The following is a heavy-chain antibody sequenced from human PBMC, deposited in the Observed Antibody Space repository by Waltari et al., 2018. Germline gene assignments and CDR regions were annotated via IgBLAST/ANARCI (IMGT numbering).Heavy chain of an antibody. CDR3: ARGPRTVMP. CDR2: MNPKSGKT. Sequence: QVQLVQSGAEVKKPGASVKVPCKASGYRFTYYDINWVRQAAGQGLEWMGWMNPKSGKTEYAQKFQGRVSMTRNNSINTAYMELRSLTSDDTAVYYCARGPRTVMPWGQGTLVTVSS. J-gene: IGHJ5*02. CDR1: GYRFTYYD. D-gene: IGHD1-1*01. V-gene: IGHV1-8*02.